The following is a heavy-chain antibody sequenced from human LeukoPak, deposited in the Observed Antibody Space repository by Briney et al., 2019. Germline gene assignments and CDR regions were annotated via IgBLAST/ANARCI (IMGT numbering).Heavy chain of an antibody. Sequence: SVKVSCKASGGTFSSYAISWVRQPPGQGLEGMGGIIPIFGTANYAQKFQGRVTITADESTSTAYMELSSLRSEDTAVYYCAREERDSGYDYFDYWGQGTLVTVSS. J-gene: IGHJ4*02. CDR3: AREERDSGYDYFDY. D-gene: IGHD5-12*01. V-gene: IGHV1-69*13. CDR2: IIPIFGTA. CDR1: GGTFSSYA.